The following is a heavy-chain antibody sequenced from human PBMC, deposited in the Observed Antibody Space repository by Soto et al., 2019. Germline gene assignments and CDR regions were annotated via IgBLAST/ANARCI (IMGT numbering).Heavy chain of an antibody. V-gene: IGHV4-59*01. J-gene: IGHJ5*02. CDR3: ARDGITGVQDWFDP. CDR2: IYYSGST. D-gene: IGHD7-27*01. CDR1: GGSISSYY. Sequence: SETLSLTCTVSGGSISSYYWSWIRQPPGKGLEWIGYIYYSGSTNYNPSLKSRVTISVDTSKNQFSLKLSSVTAADTAVYYCARDGITGVQDWFDPWGQGTLVTVSS.